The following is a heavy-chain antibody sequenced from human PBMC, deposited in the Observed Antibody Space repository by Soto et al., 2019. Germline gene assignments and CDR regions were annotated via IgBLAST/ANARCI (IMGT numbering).Heavy chain of an antibody. Sequence: ASVKVSCKASGYTFTSYGISWVRQAPGQGLEWMGWISAYNGNTNYAQKLQGRVTMTTDTSTSTAYMELRSLRSDDTAVYYCARDGRDLLLRSWFDPWGQGTLVTVS. J-gene: IGHJ5*02. CDR1: GYTFTSYG. V-gene: IGHV1-18*01. D-gene: IGHD3-10*01. CDR3: ARDGRDLLLRSWFDP. CDR2: ISAYNGNT.